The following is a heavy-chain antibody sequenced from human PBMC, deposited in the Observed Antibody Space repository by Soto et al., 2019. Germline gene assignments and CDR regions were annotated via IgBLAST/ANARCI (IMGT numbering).Heavy chain of an antibody. CDR1: GPTIGSASYS. D-gene: IGHD6-13*01. CDR3: ARYRISGSWSKFDY. J-gene: IGHJ4*02. V-gene: IGHV4-31*03. CDR2: IYYNGST. Sequence: QVLLQESGPGLLKPPQTLPLTSPASGPTIGSASYSWSWTRQHPGKGLEWVGNIYYNGSTYYSPSLKSRVTLWVDTSKNQFSLRLASVTAADTAVYYCARYRISGSWSKFDYWGQGTLVTVSS.